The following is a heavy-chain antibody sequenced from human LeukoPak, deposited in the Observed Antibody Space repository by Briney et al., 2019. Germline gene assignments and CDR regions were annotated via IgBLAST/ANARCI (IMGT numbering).Heavy chain of an antibody. J-gene: IGHJ3*02. CDR3: ACSTWEPLGSAFGI. D-gene: IGHD1-26*01. CDR2: IYISGST. CDR1: GGSISSGSCY. V-gene: IGHV4-61*02. Sequence: PSQTLSLTCTVSGGSISSGSCYWSWIRQPAGKGLEWIGRIYISGSTNYNPSLKSRVTISIDTSKNQLSLNLSSVAAADTAVYYCACSTWEPLGSAFGIWGQGTMVTVSS.